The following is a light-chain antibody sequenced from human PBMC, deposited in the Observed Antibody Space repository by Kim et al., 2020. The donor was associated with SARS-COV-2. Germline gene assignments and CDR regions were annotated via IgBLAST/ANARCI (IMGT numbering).Light chain of an antibody. Sequence: GDRVPITGRASQSINGCLAWYQQKPGKAPKLLIYDAASLESGVPSSFSGSGSGTAFTLTINSLQPDDFATYCCQQYNSYPLTFGQGTKLEI. J-gene: IGKJ2*01. CDR1: QSINGC. V-gene: IGKV1-5*01. CDR2: DAA. CDR3: QQYNSYPLT.